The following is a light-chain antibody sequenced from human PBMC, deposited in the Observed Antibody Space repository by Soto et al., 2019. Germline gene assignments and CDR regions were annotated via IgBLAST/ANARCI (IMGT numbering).Light chain of an antibody. V-gene: IGKV3-20*01. J-gene: IGKJ1*01. CDR3: QHYNSYSEA. Sequence: EIVLTQSPGTLSLSPGERATLSCRASQSVSSSYFAWYQQKPGLAPRLLIYGASSRATAIPDRFSGSGSGTDFTLTISRLEPEDFATYYCQHYNSYSEAFGQGTKVELK. CDR1: QSVSSSY. CDR2: GAS.